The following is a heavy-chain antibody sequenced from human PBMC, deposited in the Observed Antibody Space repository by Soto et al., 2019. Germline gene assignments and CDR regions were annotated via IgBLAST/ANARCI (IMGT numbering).Heavy chain of an antibody. CDR1: GFTFSSYA. D-gene: IGHD5-18*01. J-gene: IGHJ6*02. CDR3: AKTHSYGNYYYYGMDC. V-gene: IGHV3-30-3*02. CDR2: ISYDGSNK. Sequence: PGVSLRLSCSASGFTFSSYAMHWVRQAPGKGLEWVAVISYDGSNKYYADSVKGRFTISRDNSKNTLYLQMNSLRAEDTAVYYCAKTHSYGNYYYYGMDCWGQGTTVTV.